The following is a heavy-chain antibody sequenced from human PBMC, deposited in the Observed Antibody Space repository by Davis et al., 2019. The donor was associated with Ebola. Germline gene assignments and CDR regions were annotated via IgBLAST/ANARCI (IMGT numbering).Heavy chain of an antibody. CDR1: GFTVSSNY. J-gene: IGHJ6*02. Sequence: GGSLRLSCAASGFTVSSNYMSWVRQAPGKGLEWVSVIYSGGSTYSADSVKGRFTISRDNSKNALYLQMNSLRAEDTAVYYCARDLRIGYCSSTSCPNYYYYYGMDVWGQGTTVTVSS. D-gene: IGHD2-2*01. CDR3: ARDLRIGYCSSTSCPNYYYYYGMDV. CDR2: IYSGGST. V-gene: IGHV3-53*01.